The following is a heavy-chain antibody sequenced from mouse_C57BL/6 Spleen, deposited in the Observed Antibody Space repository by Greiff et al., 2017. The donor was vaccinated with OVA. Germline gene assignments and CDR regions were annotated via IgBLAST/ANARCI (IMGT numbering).Heavy chain of an antibody. Sequence: EVKLMESGGDLVKPGGSLKLSCVASGFTFSSYGMSWVRQTPDKRLEWVATISSGGSYTYYPDSVKGRFTISRDNAKNTLYLQMSSLKSEDTAMYYCASTPDFDWWGQGTTLTVSS. J-gene: IGHJ2*01. CDR3: ASTPDFDW. V-gene: IGHV5-6*01. CDR2: ISSGGSYT. CDR1: GFTFSSYG.